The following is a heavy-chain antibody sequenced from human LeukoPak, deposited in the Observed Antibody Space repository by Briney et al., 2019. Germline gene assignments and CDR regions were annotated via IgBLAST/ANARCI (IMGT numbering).Heavy chain of an antibody. J-gene: IGHJ5*02. CDR3: ARMHYYDTINPNWFDP. V-gene: IGHV1-8*01. D-gene: IGHD3-22*01. CDR1: GYTFTSYD. CDR2: MKPNTGDT. Sequence: ASVKVSRKASGYTFTSYDINWVRQATGQGLEWMGWMKPNTGDTGYAQNFQGRVTMTRNTSTGTAYMELSSLTSEDTAVYYCARMHYYDTINPNWFDPWGQGTLVTVSS.